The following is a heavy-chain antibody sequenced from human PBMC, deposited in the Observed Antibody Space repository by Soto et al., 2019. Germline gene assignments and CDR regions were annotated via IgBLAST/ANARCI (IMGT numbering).Heavy chain of an antibody. D-gene: IGHD2-2*01. J-gene: IGHJ4*02. CDR3: ARDRKVPASAIRSDY. Sequence: ASVKVSCKASGYTFTSYGISWVRQAPGQGLEWMGWISAYNGNTNYAQKRQGRVTMTTDTSTSTAYMELRSLRSDDTAVYYCARDRKVPASAIRSDYWGQGTLVTVSP. CDR2: ISAYNGNT. CDR1: GYTFTSYG. V-gene: IGHV1-18*01.